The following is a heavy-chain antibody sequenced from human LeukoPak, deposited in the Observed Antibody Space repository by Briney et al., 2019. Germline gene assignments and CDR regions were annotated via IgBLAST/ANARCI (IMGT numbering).Heavy chain of an antibody. CDR2: ITGSGDTT. D-gene: IGHD3-10*01. CDR1: GFSFSNYA. J-gene: IGHJ4*02. CDR3: AKDSGVLVWFGELS. V-gene: IGHV3-23*01. Sequence: GGSLRLSCAAAGFSFSNYAMSWVRQAPGKGLEWVSVITGSGDTTYYADSVKGRFTISRDNSKNTLYLQMNSLRADDTAVYYCAKDSGVLVWFGELSWGQGILVTVSS.